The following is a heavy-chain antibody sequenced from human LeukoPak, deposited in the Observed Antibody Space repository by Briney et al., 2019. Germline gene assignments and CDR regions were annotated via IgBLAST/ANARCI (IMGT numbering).Heavy chain of an antibody. CDR1: GGSFSGYY. CDR2: INHSGST. CDR3: ARVGSTCSGGSCYPYYYYYYMDV. J-gene: IGHJ6*03. V-gene: IGHV4-34*01. D-gene: IGHD2-15*01. Sequence: SETLSLTSAVYGGSFSGYYWSWIRQPPGKGLGWVGEINHSGSTNYNPSLKSRVTISVDTSKNQFSLKLSSVTAADTAVYYCARVGSTCSGGSCYPYYYYYYMDVWGKGTTVTVSS.